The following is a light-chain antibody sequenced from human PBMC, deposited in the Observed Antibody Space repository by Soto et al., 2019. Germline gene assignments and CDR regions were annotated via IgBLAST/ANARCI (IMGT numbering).Light chain of an antibody. J-gene: IGLJ1*01. V-gene: IGLV2-14*01. CDR3: VSYTTSASYV. CDR1: SSDVGNYIF. Sequence: HSALTQPASVSGSPGQSITISCTGTSSDVGNYIFVSWYRQHPGKAPKLMIYDINNRPSGVSNRFSGSKSGNTASLTISGLQAEDEADYYCVSYTTSASYVFGTGTQLTVL. CDR2: DIN.